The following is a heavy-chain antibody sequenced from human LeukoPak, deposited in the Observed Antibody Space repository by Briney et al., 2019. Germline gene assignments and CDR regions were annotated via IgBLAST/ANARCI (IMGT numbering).Heavy chain of an antibody. CDR1: GFTFSSHT. CDR3: AKDLSSMVRGVHGEAFDY. Sequence: SGGSLRLSCAASGFTFSSHTMHWVRQAPGKGLEWVSAISGSGGSTYYADSVKGRFTISRDNSKNTLYLQMNSLRAEDTAVYYCAKDLSSMVRGVHGEAFDYWGQGTLVTVSS. CDR2: ISGSGGST. J-gene: IGHJ4*02. V-gene: IGHV3-23*01. D-gene: IGHD3-10*01.